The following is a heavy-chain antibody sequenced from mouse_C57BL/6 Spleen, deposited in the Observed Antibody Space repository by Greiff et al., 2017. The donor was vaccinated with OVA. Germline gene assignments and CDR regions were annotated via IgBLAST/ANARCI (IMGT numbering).Heavy chain of an antibody. V-gene: IGHV3-8*01. CDR2: ISYSGRT. CDR1: GYSITSDY. D-gene: IGHD1-1*01. J-gene: IGHJ1*03. CDR3: ARYNCGSSDDWYVDD. Sequence: EVKLMESGPGLAKPSQTLSLTCSVTGYSITSDYWNWIRKFPGNKLEYMGYISYSGRTYYNPSLKSRISINRETSKNEYYLQLNSVTTEYTATDDCARYNCGSSDDWYVDDWGTGTTVTVSS.